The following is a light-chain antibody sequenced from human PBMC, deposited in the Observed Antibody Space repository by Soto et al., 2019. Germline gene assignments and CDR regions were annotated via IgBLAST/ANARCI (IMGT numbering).Light chain of an antibody. CDR3: CSYAGSSTWV. CDR2: EGN. V-gene: IGLV2-23*01. CDR1: SSDVGSYNL. Sequence: QSALTQPASVSGSPGQSITISCTGTSSDVGSYNLVSWYQQHPGKAPTLMIYEGNERPSGVFNRFSGSKSGNTASLTISGLQAEDEAYYYCCSYAGSSTWVFGVGTKLTVL. J-gene: IGLJ3*02.